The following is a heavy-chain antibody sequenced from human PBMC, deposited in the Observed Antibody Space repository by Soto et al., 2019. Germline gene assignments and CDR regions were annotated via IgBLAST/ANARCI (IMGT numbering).Heavy chain of an antibody. J-gene: IGHJ4*02. CDR1: GDTFSHYG. D-gene: IGHD2-2*01. CDR2: TSADNDDT. V-gene: IGHV1-18*04. Sequence: QVQLVQSGSEVKEPGASVKVSCKASGDTFSHYGISWVRQATGQGLEWMAWTSADNDDTIYAEKLQGRVTLTTDRSTGTAYMERRSLRSVDTAVYFCAREERGTCTGPSCYYFDYWGQGTLVTVSS. CDR3: AREERGTCTGPSCYYFDY.